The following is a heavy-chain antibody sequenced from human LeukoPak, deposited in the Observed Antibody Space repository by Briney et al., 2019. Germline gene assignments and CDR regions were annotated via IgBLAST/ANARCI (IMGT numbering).Heavy chain of an antibody. CDR2: ISGSGGST. J-gene: IGHJ4*02. V-gene: IGHV3-23*01. Sequence: GGSLRLSCAASGFTFSSYAMSWVRQAPGKGLEWVSAISGSGGSTYYADSVKGRFTISRDNAKNSLYLQMNSLRAEDTAVYYCARGIFLGDYWGQGTLVTVSS. D-gene: IGHD3-3*01. CDR3: ARGIFLGDY. CDR1: GFTFSSYA.